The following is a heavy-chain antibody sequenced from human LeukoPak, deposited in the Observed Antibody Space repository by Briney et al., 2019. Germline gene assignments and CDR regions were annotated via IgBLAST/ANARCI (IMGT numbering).Heavy chain of an antibody. D-gene: IGHD6-19*01. Sequence: SETLSLTCTVSGGSISSYYWSWIRQPPGKGLEWMGYIYYIGSTNYNPSLQSRVTIPVDTSKYHFSLKLSSVTAAETAVYYCAHRARESSGWYYWGPGTLVTVSS. CDR3: AHRARESSGWYY. CDR2: IYYIGST. V-gene: IGHV4-59*01. CDR1: GGSISSYY. J-gene: IGHJ4*02.